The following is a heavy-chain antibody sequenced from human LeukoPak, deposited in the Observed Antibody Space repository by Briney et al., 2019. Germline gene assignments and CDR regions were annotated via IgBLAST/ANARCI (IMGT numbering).Heavy chain of an antibody. CDR3: AELGITMIGGV. D-gene: IGHD3-10*02. Sequence: GGSLRLSCAASGFTFSSYWMHWVRQAPGKGLEWVSRINPDGSSTSYADSVKGRFTISRDNAKNTLYLQMNSLRAEDTAVYYCAELGITMIGGVWGKGTTVTISS. CDR1: GFTFSSYW. J-gene: IGHJ6*04. CDR2: INPDGSST. V-gene: IGHV3-74*01.